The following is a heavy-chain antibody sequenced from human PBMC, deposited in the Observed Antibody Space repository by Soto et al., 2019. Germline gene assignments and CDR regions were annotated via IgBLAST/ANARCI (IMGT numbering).Heavy chain of an antibody. CDR3: ARGGSTKPGLDY. V-gene: IGHV4-39*01. CDR2: IYCSGST. J-gene: IGHJ4*02. D-gene: IGHD6-13*01. Sequence: QLQLQESGPGLVKPSETLSLTCTVSGGSISSSSYYWGWIRQPPGKGLEWIGSIYCSGSTYYNPSLKSRVTISVDTSKNQFSLKLSSVTAADTAVYYCARGGSTKPGLDYWGQGTLVTVSS. CDR1: GGSISSSSYY.